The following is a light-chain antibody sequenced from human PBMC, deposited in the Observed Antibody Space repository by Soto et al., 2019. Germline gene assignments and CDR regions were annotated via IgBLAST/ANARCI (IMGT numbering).Light chain of an antibody. CDR1: ESVLDY. CDR2: GPA. J-gene: IGKJ1*01. CDR3: QQYKRYWM. V-gene: IGKV3-15*01. Sequence: EIVLTQSPATLSAYPGERANLSCRASESVLDYLAWFQQRPGQSPRLLIYGPATRATGIPGRFRGSGSGTDFTLTVSSLQPDDFATYYCQQYKRYWMFGQGTKVDIK.